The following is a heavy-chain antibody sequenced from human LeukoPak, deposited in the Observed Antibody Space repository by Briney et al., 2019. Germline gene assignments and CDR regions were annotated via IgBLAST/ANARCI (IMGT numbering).Heavy chain of an antibody. CDR1: GFTFSSYA. Sequence: GGSLRPSCSASGFTFSSYAMHWVRQAPGKGLEYVSAISSTGCSTYYADSVKGRFTISRDNSKNTLYLQMSSLRAEDTSVYYCVKAPRTTVVGFDIWGQGTMVTVSS. CDR3: VKAPRTTVVGFDI. J-gene: IGHJ3*02. D-gene: IGHD4-11*01. CDR2: ISSTGCST. V-gene: IGHV3-64D*09.